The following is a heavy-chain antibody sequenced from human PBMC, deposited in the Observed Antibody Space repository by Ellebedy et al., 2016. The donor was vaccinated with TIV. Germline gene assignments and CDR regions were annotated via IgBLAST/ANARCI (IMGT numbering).Heavy chain of an antibody. D-gene: IGHD1-26*01. J-gene: IGHJ6*02. CDR1: GFTFTNYH. V-gene: IGHV3-33*01. CDR2: IWSDGSLE. Sequence: GESLKISCAASGFTFTNYHMHWVRQAPGKGLEWVALIWSDGSLEYYADSAKGRFTLSRDSSENTVYLHMNSLRADDTAVYYCAREVGGGQGDMDVWGQGTTVTVSS. CDR3: AREVGGGQGDMDV.